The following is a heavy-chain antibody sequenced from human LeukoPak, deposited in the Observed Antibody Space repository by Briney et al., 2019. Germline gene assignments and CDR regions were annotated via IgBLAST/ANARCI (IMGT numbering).Heavy chain of an antibody. CDR3: AIDPNWGMDY. CDR2: IYSDGYT. J-gene: IGHJ4*02. Sequence: GGSLRLSCIASGFTFSNFWMGWVRQAPEKGLEWVSVIYSDGYTYYADSVKGRFTISRDNSKNTLYLQMNSLRAEDTAIYYCAIDPNWGMDYWGQGILVTVSS. V-gene: IGHV3-23*03. CDR1: GFTFSNFW. D-gene: IGHD3-16*01.